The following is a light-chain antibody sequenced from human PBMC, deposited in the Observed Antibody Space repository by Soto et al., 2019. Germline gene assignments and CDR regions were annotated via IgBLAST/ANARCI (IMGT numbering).Light chain of an antibody. J-gene: IGKJ2*01. Sequence: EIVLTQSPGTLSLSPGERATLSCRASQSVSSSYLAWYQQKPGQAPRLLIYVASSRATGIPDSFSGSGSGTDFTLTISRLEPEDFAVYYCQQYGSSPPAFGQGTKLEIK. V-gene: IGKV3-20*01. CDR3: QQYGSSPPA. CDR1: QSVSSSY. CDR2: VAS.